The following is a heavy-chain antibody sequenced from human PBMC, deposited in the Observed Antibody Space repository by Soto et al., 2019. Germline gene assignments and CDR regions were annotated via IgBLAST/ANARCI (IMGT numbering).Heavy chain of an antibody. CDR3: AGELSNSPEYFDF. CDR1: GGSISSDYYY. V-gene: IGHV4-30-4*01. CDR2: IYYSGRT. D-gene: IGHD6-6*01. Sequence: SETLSLTCPVSGGSISSDYYYWSWIRQPPGKGLECIGYIYYSGRTAYNPSLKSRIIISIDTSKNQFSLSLNSLNAADTAVYYCAGELSNSPEYFDFWGLGTLVTVSS. J-gene: IGHJ4*02.